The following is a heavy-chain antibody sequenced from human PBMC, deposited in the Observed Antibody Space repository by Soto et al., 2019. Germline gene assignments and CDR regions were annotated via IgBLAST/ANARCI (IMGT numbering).Heavy chain of an antibody. D-gene: IGHD6-19*01. J-gene: IGHJ4*02. CDR1: GSSISSYY. Sequence: PSETLSLTCTVSGSSISSYYLSWIRQPPGKGLEWIGYIYYSGSTNYNPSLKSRVTISVDTSKNQFSLKLNSVTAADTAVYYCARHESSGWYYFDYWGQGTLVTVSS. CDR2: IYYSGST. V-gene: IGHV4-59*08. CDR3: ARHESSGWYYFDY.